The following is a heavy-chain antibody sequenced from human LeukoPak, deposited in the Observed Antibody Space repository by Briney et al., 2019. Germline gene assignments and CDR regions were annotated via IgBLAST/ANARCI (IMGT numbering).Heavy chain of an antibody. CDR3: ASSAYDYVWGSYRYYFDY. V-gene: IGHV3-21*01. D-gene: IGHD3-16*02. CDR2: ISSSSSYI. Sequence: GGSPRLSCAASGFTFSSYSMNWVRQAPGKGLEWVSSISSSSSYIYYADSVKGRFTISRDNAKNSLYLQMNSLRAEDTAVYYCASSAYDYVWGSYRYYFDYWGQGTLVTVSS. CDR1: GFTFSSYS. J-gene: IGHJ4*02.